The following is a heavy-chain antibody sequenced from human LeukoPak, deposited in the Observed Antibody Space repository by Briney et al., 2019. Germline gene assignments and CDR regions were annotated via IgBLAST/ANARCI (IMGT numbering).Heavy chain of an antibody. Sequence: SETLSLTCAVSGGSISSSNWWSWVRQPPGKGPEWIGEIYHSGSTNYNPSLKSRVTISVDKSKNQFSLKLSSVTAADTAVYYCARKSSSWPGWFDPWGQGTLVTVSS. CDR2: IYHSGST. CDR3: ARKSSSWPGWFDP. J-gene: IGHJ5*02. D-gene: IGHD6-13*01. CDR1: GGSISSSNW. V-gene: IGHV4-4*02.